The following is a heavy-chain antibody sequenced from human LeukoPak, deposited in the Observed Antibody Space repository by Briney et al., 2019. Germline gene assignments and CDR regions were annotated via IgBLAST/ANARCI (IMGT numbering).Heavy chain of an antibody. CDR1: GFAFSSYW. CDR2: IKQDGSEK. Sequence: AGGSLRLSCAASGFAFSSYWMSWVRQAPGKGLEWVANIKQDGSEKYYVDSVKGRFTISRDNAKNSLYLQMNSLRAEDTAVYYCARSRVRPYFDYWGQGTLVTVSS. J-gene: IGHJ4*02. V-gene: IGHV3-7*01. CDR3: ARSRVRPYFDY. D-gene: IGHD1-1*01.